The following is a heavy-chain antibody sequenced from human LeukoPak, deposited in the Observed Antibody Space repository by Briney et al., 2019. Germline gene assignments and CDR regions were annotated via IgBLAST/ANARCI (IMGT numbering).Heavy chain of an antibody. CDR3: ARARRGKTAPLGFDP. D-gene: IGHD3-16*01. CDR2: IYHIGST. Sequence: PSETLSLTCTVSGYSISSGYYWGWIRQPPGKGLEWIGSIYHIGSTYYNPSLKSRVTISVDTSKNQFSLKLSSVTAADTAVYYCARARRGKTAPLGFDPWGQGTLVTVSS. V-gene: IGHV4-38-2*02. J-gene: IGHJ5*02. CDR1: GYSISSGYY.